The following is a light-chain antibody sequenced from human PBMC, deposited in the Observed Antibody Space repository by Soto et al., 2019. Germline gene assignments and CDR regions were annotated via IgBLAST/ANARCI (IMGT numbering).Light chain of an antibody. CDR3: QQYDNSPT. V-gene: IGKV3-20*01. J-gene: IGKJ4*01. Sequence: EIELTQSPVTLSLSPGERATLSCWASRSVINYLAWYQQKPGQPPRLLIYGASTRATGIPDRFSGSGSGTDFTLTISRLEPEDFAVYYCQQYDNSPTFGGGTKVDIK. CDR1: RSVINY. CDR2: GAS.